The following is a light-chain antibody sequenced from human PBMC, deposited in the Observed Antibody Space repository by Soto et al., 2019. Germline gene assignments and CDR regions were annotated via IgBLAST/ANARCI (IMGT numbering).Light chain of an antibody. CDR3: QQYGNSPWT. V-gene: IGKV3-20*01. Sequence: ESVLTQSPGTLSLSPGERATLSCRASQTVIKNYLAWYQRKPGQAPRLLIHGVSSRATGIPDRFSGSGSGTDFTLTISRLEPEDFAVYYCQQYGNSPWTFGQGTKVDIK. J-gene: IGKJ1*01. CDR2: GVS. CDR1: QTVIKNY.